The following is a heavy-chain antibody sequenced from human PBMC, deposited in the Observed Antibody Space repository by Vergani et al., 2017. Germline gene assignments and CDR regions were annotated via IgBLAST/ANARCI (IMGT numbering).Heavy chain of an antibody. Sequence: QVQLVQSGAEVKKPGSSVKVSCKASGGTFSSYAISWVRQAPGQGLEWMGRIIPIFGTANYAQKFQGRVTITADESTSTAYLELSRLSAEDTAVDYCARAYSSSWSEVWDYYYGMDVWGQGTTVTVSS. CDR3: ARAYSSSWSEVWDYYYGMDV. V-gene: IGHV1-69*18. CDR2: IIPIFGTA. D-gene: IGHD6-13*01. J-gene: IGHJ6*02. CDR1: GGTFSSYA.